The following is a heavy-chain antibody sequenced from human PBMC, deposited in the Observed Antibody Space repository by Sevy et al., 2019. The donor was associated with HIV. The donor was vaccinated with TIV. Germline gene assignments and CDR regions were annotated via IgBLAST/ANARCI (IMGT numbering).Heavy chain of an antibody. V-gene: IGHV3-23*01. Sequence: GSLRLSCAASEFTFSSYAMNWVRQAPGKGLEWVSSISVSGRSTYYADSVEGQFTISRDNSKNTLYLQMNSLRADDTAVYYCAKGFCSGGSCPRDYYYYGMDVWGQGTTVTVSS. J-gene: IGHJ6*02. CDR2: ISVSGRST. D-gene: IGHD2-15*01. CDR1: EFTFSSYA. CDR3: AKGFCSGGSCPRDYYYYGMDV.